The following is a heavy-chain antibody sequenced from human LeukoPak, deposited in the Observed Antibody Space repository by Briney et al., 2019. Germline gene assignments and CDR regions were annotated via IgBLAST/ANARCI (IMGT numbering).Heavy chain of an antibody. CDR2: NNPNSGGT. D-gene: IGHD3-22*01. CDR1: GYTXTDYY. Sequence: GASVKVSCKASGYTXTDYYLHWVRQAPGQGLEWMGWNNPNSGGTKYAQKSQGRVTMTRDTSISTAYMELSNLRSDDTAVYYCARVSDYYDSSGYYLPMFDYWGQGTLVTVSS. V-gene: IGHV1-2*02. CDR3: ARVSDYYDSSGYYLPMFDY. J-gene: IGHJ4*02.